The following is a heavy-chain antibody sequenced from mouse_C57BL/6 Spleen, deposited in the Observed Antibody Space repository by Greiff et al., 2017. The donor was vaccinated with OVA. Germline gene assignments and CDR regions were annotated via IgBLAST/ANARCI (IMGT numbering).Heavy chain of an antibody. Sequence: VQLVESGPGLVQPSQSLSITCTVSGFSLTSYGVHWVRQSPGKGLEWLGVIWRGGSTDYNAAFMSRLSITKDNTKSQVFFKMNSLQADDTAIYYCAKEGGTRYFDVWGTGTTVTVSS. CDR1: GFSLTSYG. CDR2: IWRGGST. CDR3: AKEGGTRYFDV. J-gene: IGHJ1*03. D-gene: IGHD3-3*01. V-gene: IGHV2-5*01.